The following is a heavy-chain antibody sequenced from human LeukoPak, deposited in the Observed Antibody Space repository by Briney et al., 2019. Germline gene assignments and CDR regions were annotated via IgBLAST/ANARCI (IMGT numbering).Heavy chain of an antibody. CDR1: GFTFSSYA. CDR2: ISGSGGST. V-gene: IGHV3-23*01. CDR3: AKQLFYYSYMDV. Sequence: PGGSLRLSCAASGFTFSSYAMSWVRQAPGKGLEWVSTISGSGGSTYYADSVKGRFTISRDNSKNTLYLQMNSLRAEDTAVYYCAKQLFYYSYMDVWGKGTTVTVSS. J-gene: IGHJ6*03. D-gene: IGHD6-6*01.